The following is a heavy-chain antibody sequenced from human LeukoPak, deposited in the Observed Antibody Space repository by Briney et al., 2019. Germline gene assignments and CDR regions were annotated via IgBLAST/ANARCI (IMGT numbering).Heavy chain of an antibody. CDR2: IKSKSAGGTV. D-gene: IGHD6-13*01. CDR1: GFSFSSAY. J-gene: IGHJ4*02. V-gene: IGHV3-15*01. Sequence: GGSLRLSCAASGFSFSSAYVIWVRQAPGKGLEWLGRIKSKSAGGTVDYASPVKGRFVISRDDSRTPVSLQMNSLKTEDTAVYYCSTDAGYDSRWYNYWGQGTLVTVSS. CDR3: STDAGYDSRWYNY.